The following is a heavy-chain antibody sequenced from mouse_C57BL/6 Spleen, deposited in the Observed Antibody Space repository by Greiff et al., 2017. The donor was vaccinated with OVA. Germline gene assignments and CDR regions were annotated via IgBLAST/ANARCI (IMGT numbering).Heavy chain of an antibody. CDR3: AREVVAHYAMDY. D-gene: IGHD1-1*01. Sequence: VQVVESGAELARPGASVKLSCKASGYTFTSYGISWVKQRTGQGLEWIGEIYPRSGNTYYNEKFKGKATLTADKSSSTAYMELRSLTSEDSAVYFCAREVVAHYAMDYWGQGTSVTVSS. J-gene: IGHJ4*01. V-gene: IGHV1-81*01. CDR2: IYPRSGNT. CDR1: GYTFTSYG.